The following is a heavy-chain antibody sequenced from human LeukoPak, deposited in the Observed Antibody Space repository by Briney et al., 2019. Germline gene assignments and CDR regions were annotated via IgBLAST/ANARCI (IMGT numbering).Heavy chain of an antibody. CDR1: GFTFSTYW. Sequence: PGGSLRLSCVASGFTFSTYWMSWVRQAPGKGLEWVANIKRDGSETYYGDSVKGRFTISRDNAKNSLYLQMNSLRAEDTAVYYCARDYGDYDYWGQGTLVTVSS. CDR3: ARDYGDYDY. V-gene: IGHV3-7*01. D-gene: IGHD4-17*01. J-gene: IGHJ4*02. CDR2: IKRDGSET.